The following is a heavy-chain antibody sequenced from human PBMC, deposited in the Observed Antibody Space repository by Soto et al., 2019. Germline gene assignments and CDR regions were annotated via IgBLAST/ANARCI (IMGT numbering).Heavy chain of an antibody. CDR3: ARQETYYYDSSGYSPNAFDI. CDR2: IYPGDSDT. CDR1: GYSFTSYW. J-gene: IGHJ3*02. D-gene: IGHD3-22*01. V-gene: IGHV5-51*01. Sequence: PGESLKISCKGSGYSFTSYWIGWVRQMPGKGLEWMGIIYPGDSDTRYSPSFQGQVTISADTSISTAYLQWSSLKASDTAMYYCARQETYYYDSSGYSPNAFDIWGQGTMVTVSS.